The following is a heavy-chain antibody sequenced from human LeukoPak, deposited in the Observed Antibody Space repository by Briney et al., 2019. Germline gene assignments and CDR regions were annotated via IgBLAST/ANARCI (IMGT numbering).Heavy chain of an antibody. D-gene: IGHD3-16*02. J-gene: IGHJ4*02. CDR2: ISYDGSNK. Sequence: GGSLRLSCAASGFTFSSYGMHWVRQAPGKGLEWVAVISYDGSNKYYADSVKGRFTISRDNSKNTLYLQMNSLRAEDTAVYYCATDYDYVWGSYREDYWGQGTLVTVSS. CDR1: GFTFSSYG. CDR3: ATDYDYVWGSYREDY. V-gene: IGHV3-30*03.